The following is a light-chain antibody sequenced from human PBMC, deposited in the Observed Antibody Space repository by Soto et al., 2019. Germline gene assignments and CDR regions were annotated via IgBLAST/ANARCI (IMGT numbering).Light chain of an antibody. CDR2: GAS. J-gene: IGKJ2*01. Sequence: EIVLTQSPGTLSLSPGERATLSCRASQSVSSSYLAWYQQKPGQAPRLLIYGASSRATGIPDRFSGSGSGTDFPLTISRLEPEDFAVYYCQEYGSSPMYTFGKGTKLEIK. CDR3: QEYGSSPMYT. CDR1: QSVSSSY. V-gene: IGKV3-20*01.